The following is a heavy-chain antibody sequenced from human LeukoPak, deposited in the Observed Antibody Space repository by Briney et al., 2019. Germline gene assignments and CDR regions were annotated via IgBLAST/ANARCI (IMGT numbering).Heavy chain of an antibody. Sequence: GGSLRLSCAASGFTVSSNYMSWVRQAPGKGLEWVSVIYSGGSTYYADSVKGRFTISRDNAKNMLYLEMNSLRADDTAVFYCARGFHDAFVIWGQGTMVTVSS. J-gene: IGHJ3*02. CDR1: GFTVSSNY. CDR3: ARGFHDAFVI. CDR2: IYSGGST. V-gene: IGHV3-53*01.